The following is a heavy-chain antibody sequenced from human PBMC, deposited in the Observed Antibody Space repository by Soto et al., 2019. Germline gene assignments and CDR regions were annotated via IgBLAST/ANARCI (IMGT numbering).Heavy chain of an antibody. D-gene: IGHD7-27*01. Sequence: EVQLVESGGGLVQPGGSLRLSCATSGFILSDCAMNWVRQAPGKGLEWVSYISSSSIVIVYADSVKGRFTVSRDNARNSLYLQMNSLRSEDTAVYYCARDLSWGSNWYYYMDVWGNVTTVTVSS. V-gene: IGHV3-48*01. CDR3: ARDLSWGSNWYYYMDV. J-gene: IGHJ6*03. CDR2: ISSSSIVI. CDR1: GFILSDCA.